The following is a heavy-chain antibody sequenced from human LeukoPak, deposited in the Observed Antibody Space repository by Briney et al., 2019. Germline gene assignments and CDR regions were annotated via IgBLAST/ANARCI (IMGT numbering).Heavy chain of an antibody. CDR1: GFTFDDYA. V-gene: IGHV3-23*01. J-gene: IGHJ4*02. CDR2: ISGSGGST. D-gene: IGHD4-11*01. CDR3: AKERATTTSFDY. Sequence: GRSLRLSCAASGFTFDDYAMHWVRQAPGKGLEWVSAISGSGGSTYYADSVKGRFTISRDNSKNTLYLQMSSLRAEDTAVYFCAKERATTTSFDYWGQGTLVTVSS.